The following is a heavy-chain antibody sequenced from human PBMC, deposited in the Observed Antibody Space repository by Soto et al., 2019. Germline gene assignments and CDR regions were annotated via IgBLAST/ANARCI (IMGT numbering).Heavy chain of an antibody. Sequence: GGSLGLSCAASGFTFDDYAMHWVRQAPGKGLEWVSGISWNSGSIGYADSVKGRFTISRDNAKNSLYLQMNSLRAEDTALYYCAKDSSPIPGDDAFDIWGQGTMVTVSS. CDR2: ISWNSGSI. CDR3: AKDSSPIPGDDAFDI. D-gene: IGHD3-10*01. V-gene: IGHV3-9*01. J-gene: IGHJ3*02. CDR1: GFTFDDYA.